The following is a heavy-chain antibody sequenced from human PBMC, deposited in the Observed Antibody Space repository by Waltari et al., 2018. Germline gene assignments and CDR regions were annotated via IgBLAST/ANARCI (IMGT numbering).Heavy chain of an antibody. D-gene: IGHD5-18*01. CDR3: AGLRGFNYAFEP. Sequence: QVQLQESGPGLVKPSGTLSLPCIVPGSSISSDFYWGWIRQPPGKGLEWIATVYHRESTYYNPSLMSRLTLSVDTSNNQFSLNLRSVTAADTAVYYCAGLRGFNYAFEPWGRGALVTVSS. J-gene: IGHJ5*02. CDR1: GSSISSDFY. CDR2: VYHREST. V-gene: IGHV4-38-2*02.